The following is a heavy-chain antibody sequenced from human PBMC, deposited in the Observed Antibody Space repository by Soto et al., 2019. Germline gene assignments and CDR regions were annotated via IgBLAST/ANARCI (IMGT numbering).Heavy chain of an antibody. Sequence: ASVKVSCKVSGYTLTELSMHWVRQAPGKGLEWMGGFDPEDGETIYAQKFQGRVTMNGDTSTDTAYMELSSLRSEDTAVYYCATVGNSSGWSYYYYGMDVWGQGTTVTVSS. V-gene: IGHV1-24*01. J-gene: IGHJ6*02. CDR1: GYTLTELS. CDR3: ATVGNSSGWSYYYYGMDV. CDR2: FDPEDGET. D-gene: IGHD6-19*01.